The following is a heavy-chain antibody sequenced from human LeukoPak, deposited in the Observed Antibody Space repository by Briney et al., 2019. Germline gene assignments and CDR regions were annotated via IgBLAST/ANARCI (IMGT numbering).Heavy chain of an antibody. Sequence: PSETLSLTCTVSGGSISSYYWSWIRQPPGKGLEWIGRIYTSGSTNYNPSLKSRVTMSVDTSKNQFSLKLSSVTAADTAVYYCARDYGDYRLGAFDIWGQGTMVTVSS. V-gene: IGHV4-4*07. D-gene: IGHD4-17*01. CDR3: ARDYGDYRLGAFDI. CDR1: GGSISSYY. J-gene: IGHJ3*02. CDR2: IYTSGST.